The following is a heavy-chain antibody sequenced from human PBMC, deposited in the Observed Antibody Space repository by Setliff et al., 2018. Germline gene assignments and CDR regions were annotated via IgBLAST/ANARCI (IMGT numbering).Heavy chain of an antibody. D-gene: IGHD1-26*01. CDR2: VNSDGSRT. CDR1: GFTFSSYW. Sequence: GSLRLSCAASGFTFSSYWMHWVRQVPGKGLVWVSRVNSDGSRTDYADSVKGRFIISRDNAKNTLDLQMNSLRVEDTAVYYCARDLVGATADFWGQGTLVAVSS. J-gene: IGHJ4*02. CDR3: ARDLVGATADF. V-gene: IGHV3-74*01.